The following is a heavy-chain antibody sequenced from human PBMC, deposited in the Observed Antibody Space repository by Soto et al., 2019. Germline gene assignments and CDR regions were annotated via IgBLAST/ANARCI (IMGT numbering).Heavy chain of an antibody. J-gene: IGHJ6*02. CDR3: ARVGDTAGYDYYYGMDV. CDR2: IIPIFGTA. CDR1: GGTFSSYA. V-gene: IGHV1-69*13. D-gene: IGHD5-18*01. Sequence: SVKVSCKASGGTFSSYAISWVRQAPGQGLEWMGGIIPIFGTANYAQKFQGRVTITADESTSTAYMELSSLRSEDTAVYYCARVGDTAGYDYYYGMDVWGQGTTVTVSS.